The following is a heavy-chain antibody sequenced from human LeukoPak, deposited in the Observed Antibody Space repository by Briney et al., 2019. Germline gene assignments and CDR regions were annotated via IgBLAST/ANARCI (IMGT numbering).Heavy chain of an antibody. V-gene: IGHV3-30*02. CDR1: GFTFSSYG. J-gene: IGHJ6*03. CDR3: AKDPKWVRGVIIRDYYYYMGV. D-gene: IGHD3-10*01. CDR2: IRYDGSNK. Sequence: GESLKISCAASGFTFSSYGMHWVRQAPGKGLEWVAFIRYDGSNKYYADSVKGRFTISRDNSKNTLYLQMNSLRAEDTAVYYCAKDPKWVRGVIIRDYYYYMGVWGKGTTVTVSS.